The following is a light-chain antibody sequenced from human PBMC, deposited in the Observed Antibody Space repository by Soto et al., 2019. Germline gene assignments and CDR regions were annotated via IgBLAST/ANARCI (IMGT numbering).Light chain of an antibody. CDR1: QGISSY. CDR3: QQLNSYPIT. CDR2: AAS. V-gene: IGKV1-9*01. Sequence: DIQLTQSPSFLSASVGDGLTITCSASQGISSYLAWYQQKPGKAPKLLIYAASTLQSGVPTRFSGSGSGTEFTLTISSLQPEDFATYYCQQLNSYPITFGQGTRLEIK. J-gene: IGKJ5*01.